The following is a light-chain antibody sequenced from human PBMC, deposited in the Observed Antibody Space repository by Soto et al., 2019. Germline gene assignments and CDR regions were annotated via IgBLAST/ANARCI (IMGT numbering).Light chain of an antibody. CDR2: EVT. Sequence: QSVLTQPASVSGSPGQSITISCTGTSSDVGGYNYVSWYQQHPGKAPKLMVYEVTNRPSGVSNRFSGSKSGNTASLTISGLQAEDEADYYCSSYKSSSTYVFGTGTNVTVL. V-gene: IGLV2-14*01. CDR1: SSDVGGYNY. J-gene: IGLJ1*01. CDR3: SSYKSSSTYV.